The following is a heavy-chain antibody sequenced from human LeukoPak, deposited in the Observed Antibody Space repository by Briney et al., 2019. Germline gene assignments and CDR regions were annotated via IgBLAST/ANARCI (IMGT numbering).Heavy chain of an antibody. V-gene: IGHV1-2*06. Sequence: ASVKVSCKASGNTFTGFYMHWVRQAPGQGLEWMGRINPNSGGTNYAQKFQGRVTMTRDTSISTAYMELSRLRSDDMAVYYCARERSYTFDYWGQGTLVTVSS. D-gene: IGHD1-26*01. CDR1: GNTFTGFY. J-gene: IGHJ4*02. CDR3: ARERSYTFDY. CDR2: INPNSGGT.